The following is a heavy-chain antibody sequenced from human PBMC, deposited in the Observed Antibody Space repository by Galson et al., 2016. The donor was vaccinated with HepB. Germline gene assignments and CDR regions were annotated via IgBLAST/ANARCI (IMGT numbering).Heavy chain of an antibody. J-gene: IGHJ4*02. CDR1: GDSISSGGYF. V-gene: IGHV4-31*03. CDR2: IYYSGST. Sequence: TLSLTCSVSGDSISSGGYFWSWIRQLPGKGLEWIGFIYYSGSTYYNPSLKGRLTISVDTSKNQFSLKLSSVTAADTAVYYCARSLGGYDYYFDYWGQGTLVTGSS. D-gene: IGHD5-12*01. CDR3: ARSLGGYDYYFDY.